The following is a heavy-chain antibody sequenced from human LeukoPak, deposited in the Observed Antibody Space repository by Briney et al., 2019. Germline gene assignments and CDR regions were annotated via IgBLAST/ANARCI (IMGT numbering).Heavy chain of an antibody. J-gene: IGHJ4*02. D-gene: IGHD3-22*01. CDR3: ARGFNTYYYDSSGYYSFDY. Sequence: ASVKVSCKASGYTFTSYGISWVRQATGQGLEWMGWMNPNSGNTGYAQKFQGRVTITRNTSISTAYMELSSLRSEDTAVYYCARGFNTYYYDSSGYYSFDYWGQGTLVTVSS. CDR2: MNPNSGNT. CDR1: GYTFTSYG. V-gene: IGHV1-8*03.